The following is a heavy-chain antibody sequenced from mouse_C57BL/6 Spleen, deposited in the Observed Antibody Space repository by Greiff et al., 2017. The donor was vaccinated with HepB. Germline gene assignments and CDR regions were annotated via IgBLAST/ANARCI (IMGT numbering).Heavy chain of an antibody. J-gene: IGHJ2*01. V-gene: IGHV14-2*01. CDR3: APDYDPFDY. CDR1: GFNIKDYY. CDR2: IDPEDGET. D-gene: IGHD2-4*01. Sequence: EVQLQQSGAELVKPGASVKLSCTASGFNIKDYYMHWVKQRTEQGLEWIGRIDPEDGETKYAPNFQGKATITADTSSNTAYLQLSSLTSEDTAVYYCAPDYDPFDYGGQGTTLTVSS.